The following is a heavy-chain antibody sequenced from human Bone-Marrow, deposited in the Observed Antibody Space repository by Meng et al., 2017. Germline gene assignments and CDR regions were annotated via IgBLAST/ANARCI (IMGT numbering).Heavy chain of an antibody. V-gene: IGHV4-34*01. D-gene: IGHD3-22*01. CDR3: ARVGVVVITPNWFDP. Sequence: QVQLMPWAAGLLNPAESLSLTCAVYGGSFSGYYWSWIRQPPGKGLEWIGEINHSGSTNYNPSLKSRVTISVDTSKNQFSLKLSSVTAADTAVYYCARVGVVVITPNWFDPWGQGTLVTVSS. CDR1: GGSFSGYY. J-gene: IGHJ5*02. CDR2: INHSGST.